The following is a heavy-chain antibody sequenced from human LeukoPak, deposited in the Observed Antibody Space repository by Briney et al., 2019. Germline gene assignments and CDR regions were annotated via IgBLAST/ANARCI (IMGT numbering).Heavy chain of an antibody. J-gene: IGHJ4*02. V-gene: IGHV3-21*01. CDR1: GFTFSSYS. Sequence: PGGSLRLSCAASGFTFSSYSMNWVRQAPGKGLEWVSSISSSSSYIYYADSVKGRFTISRDNAKNSLYLQMNSLRAEDTAVYYCAFHPPGHRLGELFPDYWGQGTLVTVSS. D-gene: IGHD3-10*01. CDR3: AFHPPGHRLGELFPDY. CDR2: ISSSSSYI.